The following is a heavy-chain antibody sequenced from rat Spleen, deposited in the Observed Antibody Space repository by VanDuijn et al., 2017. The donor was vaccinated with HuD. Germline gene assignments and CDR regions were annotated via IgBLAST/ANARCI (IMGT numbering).Heavy chain of an antibody. D-gene: IGHD1-12*02. CDR2: MWSDGDT. CDR3: TRDHSYWGSYYPGGFAY. J-gene: IGHJ3*01. V-gene: IGHV2-32*01. CDR1: GFSLTSYH. Sequence: QVQLKESGPGLVQPSQTLSLTCTVSGFSLTSYHVHWVRQPPGKGLEWMGVMWSDGDTSYNSALKSRLSISRDTSKSQVFLKMDSLQTEDTAIYFCTRDHSYWGSYYPGGFAYWGQGTLVTVSS.